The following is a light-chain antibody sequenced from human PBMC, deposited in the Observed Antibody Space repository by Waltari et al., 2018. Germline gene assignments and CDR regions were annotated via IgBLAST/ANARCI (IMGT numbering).Light chain of an antibody. CDR3: CSYAGGPYV. Sequence: QSALTQPRSVSGSPGQSVTISCTGGSSDIVTYNYVSWYQHHPGQAPKVIIYDVTERSSGVPDRFSGFKSGNTASMTISGLQAEDEADYYCCSYAGGPYVSGSGTKVSVL. CDR1: SSDIVTYNY. V-gene: IGLV2-11*01. CDR2: DVT. J-gene: IGLJ1*01.